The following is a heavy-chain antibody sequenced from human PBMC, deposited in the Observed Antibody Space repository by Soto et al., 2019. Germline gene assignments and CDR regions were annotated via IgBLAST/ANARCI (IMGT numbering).Heavy chain of an antibody. CDR1: GFTFDDYA. V-gene: IGHV3-21*01. CDR2: ISSSSSYI. D-gene: IGHD2-2*01. J-gene: IGHJ4*02. CDR3: ARGPRVVPAALYYFDY. Sequence: AGGSLRLSCAASGFTFDDYAMHWVRQVPGKGLEWVSSISSSSSYIYYADSVKGRFTISRDNAKNSLYLQMNSLRAEDTAVYYCARGPRVVPAALYYFDYWGQGTLVTVSS.